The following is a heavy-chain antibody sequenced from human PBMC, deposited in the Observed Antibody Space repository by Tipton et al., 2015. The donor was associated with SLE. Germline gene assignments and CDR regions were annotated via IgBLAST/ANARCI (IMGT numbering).Heavy chain of an antibody. CDR2: ISTGSNYI. CDR3: ARDVTTVTSYYFDY. CDR1: RFTFSTYS. Sequence: SLRLSYAASRFTFSTYSMIWVRQAPGKGLEWVSSISTGSNYIFYADSVKGRFTISRDNAKNSLYLQMNSLRAEDTAVYYCARDVTTVTSYYFDYWGQGTLVTVSS. J-gene: IGHJ4*02. V-gene: IGHV3-21*03. D-gene: IGHD4-17*01.